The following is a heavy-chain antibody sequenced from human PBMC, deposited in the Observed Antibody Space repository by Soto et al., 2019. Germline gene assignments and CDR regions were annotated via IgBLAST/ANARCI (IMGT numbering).Heavy chain of an antibody. D-gene: IGHD3-10*01. CDR3: ARVLGYYGSGSYGRFDY. Sequence: SETLSLACAVSGGSICSSNWWSWVRQPPGKGLEWIGEIYHSGSTNYNPSLKSRVTISVDKSKNQFSLKLSSVTAADTAVYYCARVLGYYGSGSYGRFDYWGQGTLVTVSS. V-gene: IGHV4-4*02. CDR2: IYHSGST. J-gene: IGHJ4*02. CDR1: GGSICSSNW.